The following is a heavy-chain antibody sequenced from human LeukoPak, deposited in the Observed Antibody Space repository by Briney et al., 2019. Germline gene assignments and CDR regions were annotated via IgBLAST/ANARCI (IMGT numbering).Heavy chain of an antibody. CDR2: ISSSSSYI. V-gene: IGHV3-21*01. CDR1: GFTFSSYS. CDR3: ARDFPVLRCFDWLSPFDY. Sequence: GGSLRLSCAASGFTFSSYSMNWVRQAPGKGLEWVSSISSSSSYIYYADSVKGRFTISRDNAKNSLYLQMNSLRAEDPAVYYCARDFPVLRCFDWLSPFDYWGQGTLVTVSS. D-gene: IGHD3-9*01. J-gene: IGHJ4*02.